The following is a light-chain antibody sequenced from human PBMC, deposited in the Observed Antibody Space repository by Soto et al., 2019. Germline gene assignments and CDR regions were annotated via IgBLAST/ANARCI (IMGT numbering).Light chain of an antibody. V-gene: IGLV3-25*03. Sequence: SYELTQPPSVSVSPGQTARITCSGDALPKEYVYWYQQKPGQSPVLLIYKNKERPSGIPERFSGSSSGTKDTLSISGVQAADEADYYCQSADSSGTYRVFGGGTKLPVL. CDR2: KNK. CDR1: ALPKEY. J-gene: IGLJ2*01. CDR3: QSADSSGTYRV.